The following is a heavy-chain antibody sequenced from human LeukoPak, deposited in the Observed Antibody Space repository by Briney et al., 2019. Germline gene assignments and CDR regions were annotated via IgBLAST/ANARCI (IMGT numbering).Heavy chain of an antibody. CDR2: ISAYNGNT. CDR1: GYTFTSYG. J-gene: IGHJ4*02. CDR3: ARSQGGYYYDSSGYCHFDY. Sequence: ASVKVSCKASGYTFTSYGIGWVRQAPGQGLEWMGWISAYNGNTNYAQKLQGRVTMTTDTSTSTAYMELRSLRSDDTAVYYCARSQGGYYYDSSGYCHFDYWGQGTLVTVSS. D-gene: IGHD3-22*01. V-gene: IGHV1-18*01.